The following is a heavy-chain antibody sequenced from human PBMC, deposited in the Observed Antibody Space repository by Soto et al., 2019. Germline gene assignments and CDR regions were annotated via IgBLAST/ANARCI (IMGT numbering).Heavy chain of an antibody. CDR2: ISSNGGST. Sequence: GGSLRLSCSASGFTFSSYAMHWVRQAPGKGLEYVSAISSNGGSTYYADSVKGRFTISRDNSKNTLYLQMSSLRAEDTAVYYCVKGVPVERDGYNGGNVVAFDIWGQGTMVTVSS. V-gene: IGHV3-64D*08. D-gene: IGHD5-12*01. CDR1: GFTFSSYA. CDR3: VKGVPVERDGYNGGNVVAFDI. J-gene: IGHJ3*02.